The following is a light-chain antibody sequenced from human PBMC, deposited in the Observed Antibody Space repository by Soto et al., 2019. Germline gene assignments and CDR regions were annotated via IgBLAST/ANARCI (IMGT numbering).Light chain of an antibody. CDR3: QQYNYYPYT. Sequence: DVQMSQYPSTLSASIGDRVTITCRASQSVSSWLAWYQQKPGKAPKVLIFKASTLESGVPSRFSATGSGTEFTLIITSLQPDDFATYYCQQYNYYPYTFGQGTKLEIK. CDR2: KAS. V-gene: IGKV1-5*03. J-gene: IGKJ2*01. CDR1: QSVSSW.